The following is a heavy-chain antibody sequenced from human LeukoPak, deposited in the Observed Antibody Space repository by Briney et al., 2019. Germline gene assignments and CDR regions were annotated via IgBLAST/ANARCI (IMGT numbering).Heavy chain of an antibody. CDR1: GYSFTSYW. J-gene: IGHJ6*03. V-gene: IGHV5-51*01. CDR2: IYPGDSDT. CDR3: ARSVHCSGGSCYYYYMDV. D-gene: IGHD2-15*01. Sequence: GESLKISCKGSGYSFTSYWIGWVRQMPGKGLGWMGIIYPGDSDTRYSPSFQGQVTISADKSISTAYLQWSSLKASDTAMYYCARSVHCSGGSCYYYYMDVWGKGTTVTVSS.